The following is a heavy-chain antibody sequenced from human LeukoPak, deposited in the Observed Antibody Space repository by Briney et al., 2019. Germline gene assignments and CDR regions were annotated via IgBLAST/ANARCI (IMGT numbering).Heavy chain of an antibody. CDR2: IYYSGST. Sequence: SETLSLTCAVYGGSFSGYYWSWIRQPPGKGLEWIGYIYYSGSTNYNPSLKSRVTISADTSKNQFSLKLSSVTAADTAVYYCARVGRYGYNLEYFDYWGQGTLVAVSS. CDR1: GGSFSGYY. D-gene: IGHD5-24*01. V-gene: IGHV4-59*01. CDR3: ARVGRYGYNLEYFDY. J-gene: IGHJ4*02.